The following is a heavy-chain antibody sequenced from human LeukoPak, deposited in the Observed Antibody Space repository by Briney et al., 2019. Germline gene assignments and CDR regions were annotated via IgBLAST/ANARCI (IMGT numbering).Heavy chain of an antibody. V-gene: IGHV3-30*04. Sequence: GGSLRLSCAASGFTFSSYAMHWVRQAPGKGLEWVAVISYDGGNKYYADSVKGRFTISRDNSKNTLYLQMNSLRAEDTAVYYCARDDSMVRGVIMSFDYWGQGTLVTVSS. CDR1: GFTFSSYA. D-gene: IGHD3-10*01. J-gene: IGHJ4*02. CDR2: ISYDGGNK. CDR3: ARDDSMVRGVIMSFDY.